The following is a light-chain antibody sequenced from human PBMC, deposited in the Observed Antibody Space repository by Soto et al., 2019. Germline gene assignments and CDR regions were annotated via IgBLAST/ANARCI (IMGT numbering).Light chain of an antibody. V-gene: IGKV4-1*01. CDR3: HQYGYSPTSPT. J-gene: IGKJ5*01. Sequence: DIVMTQSPDSLAVSLGERATITCKSSQSVLYSSNDKNYLAWYQQKPGQPPRLLIYWASTRESGVPDRLTGGGSGTDFTLTINRLEPEDFAVFYCHQYGYSPTSPTLGQGTRLEIK. CDR1: QSVLYSSNDKNY. CDR2: WAS.